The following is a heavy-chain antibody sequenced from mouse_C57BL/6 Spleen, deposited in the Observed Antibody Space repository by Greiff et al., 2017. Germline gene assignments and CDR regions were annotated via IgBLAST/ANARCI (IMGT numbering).Heavy chain of an antibody. CDR2: ISYSGST. J-gene: IGHJ4*01. D-gene: IGHD2-5*01. CDR3: ARGDSNYDYAMDY. V-gene: IGHV3-1*01. Sequence: EVHLVESGPGMVKPSQSLSLTCTVTGYSITSGYDWHWIRHFPGNKLEWMGYISYSGSTNYNPSLKSRISITHDTSKNHFFLKLNSVTTEDTATYYCARGDSNYDYAMDYWGQGTSVTVSS. CDR1: GYSITSGYD.